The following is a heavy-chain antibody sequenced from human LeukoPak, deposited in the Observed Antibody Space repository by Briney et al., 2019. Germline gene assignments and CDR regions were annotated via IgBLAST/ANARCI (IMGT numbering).Heavy chain of an antibody. J-gene: IGHJ4*02. D-gene: IGHD3-10*01. Sequence: ASVKVSCKASGYTFITYTMHWVRQAPGQRLEWMAWINTGNGNTKYSQKFQGRVTVTRDTSASTVYMELSSLRSEDTAVYYCAREKDGSGTYSLGYWSQGTLVTVSS. V-gene: IGHV1-3*04. CDR1: GYTFITYT. CDR3: AREKDGSGTYSLGY. CDR2: INTGNGNT.